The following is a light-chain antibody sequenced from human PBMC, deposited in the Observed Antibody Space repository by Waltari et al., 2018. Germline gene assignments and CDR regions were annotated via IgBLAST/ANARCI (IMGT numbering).Light chain of an antibody. V-gene: IGLV2-14*03. CDR3: NSYTNSGTYV. J-gene: IGLJ1*01. CDR1: RSDVGTHNY. Sequence: QSALTQPASVSGSPGQSITISCTVTRSDVGTHNYVSWYQQRPGKAPDLIIFDVSNRPSGVSIRFSGSRSGNTASRTISGLQAEDEADYYCNSYTNSGTYVFGSGTKVTVL. CDR2: DVS.